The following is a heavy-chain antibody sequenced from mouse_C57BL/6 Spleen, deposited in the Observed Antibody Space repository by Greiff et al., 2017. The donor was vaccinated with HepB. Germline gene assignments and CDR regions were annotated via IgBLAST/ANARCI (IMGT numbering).Heavy chain of an antibody. J-gene: IGHJ1*03. V-gene: IGHV8-8*01. D-gene: IGHD1-1*01. CDR3: ARVFPPYYGSSGGYFDV. CDR2: IWWDDDK. CDR1: GFSLSTFGKG. Sequence: QVTLKVCGPGILQPSQTLSLTCSFSGFSLSTFGKGVGWIRQPSGKGLEWLAHIWWDDDKYYNPALKSRLTISKDTSKNQVFLKIANVDTADTATYYCARVFPPYYGSSGGYFDVWGTGTTVTVSS.